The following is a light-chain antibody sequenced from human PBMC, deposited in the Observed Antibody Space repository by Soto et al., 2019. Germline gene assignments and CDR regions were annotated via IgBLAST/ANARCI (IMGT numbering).Light chain of an antibody. CDR3: SSYTSSTTL. CDR1: SSDVGGYNY. J-gene: IGLJ2*01. CDR2: EVS. V-gene: IGLV2-14*01. Sequence: QSALTQPASVSGSPGQSITISCTATSSDVGGYNYVSWYQQHPGKAPKLMIYEVSNRPSGVSNRFSGSKSGNTASLTISGHQAEDEADYYCSSYTSSTTLFGGGTKLTVL.